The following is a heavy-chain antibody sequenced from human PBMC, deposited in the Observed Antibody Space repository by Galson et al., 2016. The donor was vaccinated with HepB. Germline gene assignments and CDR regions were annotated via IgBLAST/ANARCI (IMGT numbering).Heavy chain of an antibody. CDR3: ARPLRTSFGDFPYYYSHMDV. J-gene: IGHJ6*02. Sequence: SLRLSCAASGFTFSTYAMHWVRQAPGKGLEWLAIISYDGDNKDYADSVKGRFTISRDNSKSTLYLQMNSLRAEDTAMYYCARPLRTSFGDFPYYYSHMDVWGQGTTVTVSS. CDR2: ISYDGDNK. CDR1: GFTFSTYA. D-gene: IGHD3-10*01. V-gene: IGHV3-30-3*01.